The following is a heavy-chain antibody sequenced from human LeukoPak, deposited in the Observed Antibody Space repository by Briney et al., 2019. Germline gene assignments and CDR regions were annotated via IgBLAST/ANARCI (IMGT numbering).Heavy chain of an antibody. V-gene: IGHV4-61*05. CDR3: ARRVEMSSASATPDTWLDP. Sequence: SETLSLTCTVSGASISKITYYWGWIRQPPGKGLEWIGHIHFSGDTNYDPSLKSRVTISLDSAKNQFSLRLISMTAADTAVYYCARRVEMSSASATPDTWLDPWGQGTLVSVSP. CDR2: IHFSGDT. CDR1: GASISKITYY. D-gene: IGHD2-15*01. J-gene: IGHJ5*02.